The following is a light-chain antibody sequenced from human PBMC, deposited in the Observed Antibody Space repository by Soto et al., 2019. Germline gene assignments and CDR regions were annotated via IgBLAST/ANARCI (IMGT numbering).Light chain of an antibody. CDR2: SNH. J-gene: IGLJ2*01. CDR3: STWDDSLNGVV. CDR1: NSNIGSKT. V-gene: IGLV1-44*01. Sequence: QSVLTQPPSASGTPGQRVTISCSGSNSNIGSKTVNWYQHLPGTAPKLLIYSNHHRPSGVPDRFFASKSGTSASLAISGLQSEDEADYYCSTWDDSLNGVVFGGGTKLTVL.